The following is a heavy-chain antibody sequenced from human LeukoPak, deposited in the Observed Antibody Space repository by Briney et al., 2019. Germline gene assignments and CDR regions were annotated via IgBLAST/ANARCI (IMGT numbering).Heavy chain of an antibody. J-gene: IGHJ4*02. CDR3: ARDGRYDYVWGSYRSAFYYFDY. CDR1: GFTFSSYA. V-gene: IGHV3-30*04. Sequence: GGSLRLSCAASGFTFSSYAMHWVRQAPGKGLEWVAVISYDGSNKYYADSVKGRFTISRDNSKNTLYLQMNSLRAEDTAVYYRARDGRYDYVWGSYRSAFYYFDYWGQGTLVTVSS. CDR2: ISYDGSNK. D-gene: IGHD3-16*02.